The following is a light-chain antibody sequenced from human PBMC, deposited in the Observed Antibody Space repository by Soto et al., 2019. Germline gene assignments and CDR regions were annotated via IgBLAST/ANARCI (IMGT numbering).Light chain of an antibody. J-gene: IGLJ1*01. CDR1: SSDVGGYNY. CDR2: DVS. Sequence: QSALTQPASVSGSPGQSITISCTGTSSDVGGYNYVSWYQQHLGKAPKLMIYDVSNRPSGVSSRFSASKSGNTASLTISGLQAEDESDYYCCSFTSTSTPYVFGTGTKLTVL. CDR3: CSFTSTSTPYV. V-gene: IGLV2-14*01.